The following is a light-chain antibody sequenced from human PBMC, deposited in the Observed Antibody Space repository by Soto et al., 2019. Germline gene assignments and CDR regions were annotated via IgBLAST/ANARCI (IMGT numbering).Light chain of an antibody. V-gene: IGKV3-15*01. CDR2: DAS. CDR3: QQDDNRPAIT. Sequence: EIAMTQSPATLSVSRGERATLSCRARQSCRSNLAWYQHTPGQAPRLLLYDASPRTTVIPARFSASGSGTEFTLTISCLQSEDIAVYLCQQDDNRPAITFGRGTKVEIK. J-gene: IGKJ4*01. CDR1: QSCRSN.